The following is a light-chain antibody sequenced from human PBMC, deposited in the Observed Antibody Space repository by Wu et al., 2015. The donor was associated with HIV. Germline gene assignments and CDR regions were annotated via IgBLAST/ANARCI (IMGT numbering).Light chain of an antibody. CDR3: QQYRT. V-gene: IGKV3-20*01. J-gene: IGKJ3*01. Sequence: EFVLTQSPGTLSLSPGERATLSCKASQTIARSHLAWYQQKPGQPPRLLIYSASSRAPGIPDRFSGSGSRTDLTLTISRLEPEDFAVYFCQQYRTFGPGTKVDIK. CDR2: SAS. CDR1: QTIARSH.